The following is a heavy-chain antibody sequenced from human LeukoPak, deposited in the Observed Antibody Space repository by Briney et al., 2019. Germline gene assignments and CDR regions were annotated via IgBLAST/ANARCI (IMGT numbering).Heavy chain of an antibody. CDR2: ISGDASVS. CDR3: AKAYSSSLYGDAFHI. CDR1: GFTFRFYA. J-gene: IGHJ3*02. Sequence: PGGSLRLSCAGSGFTFRFYAMTWVRQAPGKGLEWVSGISGDASVSKGADYVKGRFNISRDNSKNTLYLQLNSLRVEDTAIYYCAKAYSSSLYGDAFHIWGQGTMVTVSP. V-gene: IGHV3-23*01. D-gene: IGHD6-13*01.